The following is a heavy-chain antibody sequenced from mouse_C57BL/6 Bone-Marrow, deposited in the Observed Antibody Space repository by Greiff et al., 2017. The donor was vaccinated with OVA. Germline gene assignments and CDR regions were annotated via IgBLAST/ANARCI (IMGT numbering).Heavy chain of an antibody. CDR1: GYTFTSYW. CDR2: IYPGSGST. V-gene: IGHV1-55*01. Sequence: QVQLQQPGAELVKPGASVKMSCKASGYTFTSYWITWVKLRPGQGLEWIGDIYPGSGSTNYNEKFKSKATLTVDTSSSTAYMQLSSLTSEDSAVYYCAREVTTVVATDYWGQGTTLTVSS. CDR3: AREVTTVVATDY. J-gene: IGHJ2*01. D-gene: IGHD1-1*01.